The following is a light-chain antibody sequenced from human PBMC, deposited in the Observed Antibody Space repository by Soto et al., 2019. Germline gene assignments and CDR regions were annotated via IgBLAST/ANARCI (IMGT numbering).Light chain of an antibody. CDR2: GAS. CDR3: QQYNNWLPWT. J-gene: IGKJ1*01. Sequence: EIVMTQSPATLSVSPGERATLSCRASQSVSSNLAWYQQKPGQAPRLLIYGASTRATGSPARFSGSGSGTEFTLTISSLPSEDFAVYYCQQYNNWLPWTFGQGTKVEIK. V-gene: IGKV3-15*01. CDR1: QSVSSN.